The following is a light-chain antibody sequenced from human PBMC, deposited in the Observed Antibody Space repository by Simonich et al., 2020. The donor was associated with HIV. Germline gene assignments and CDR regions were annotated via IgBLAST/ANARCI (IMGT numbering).Light chain of an antibody. CDR1: QSMSSW. CDR3: LQHNSYPRT. CDR2: AAS. Sequence: DIQLTQSPSTLSASVGDSVTITCRASQSMSSWLAWYQQTPGKAPKLLIYAASTLQSGVPSRFSGSGSGTEFTLTISSLQPEDFATYYCLQHNSYPRTFGQGTKVEIK. V-gene: IGKV1-5*01. J-gene: IGKJ1*01.